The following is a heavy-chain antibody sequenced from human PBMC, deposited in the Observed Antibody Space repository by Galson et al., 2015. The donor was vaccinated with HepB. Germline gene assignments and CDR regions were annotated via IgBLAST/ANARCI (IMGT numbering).Heavy chain of an antibody. J-gene: IGHJ4*02. D-gene: IGHD6-19*01. V-gene: IGHV7-4-1*02. CDR3: ARGDSSGWTRYYFDY. CDR1: GYTFTSYA. Sequence: SVKVSCKASGYTFTSYAMNWVRQAPGQGLEWMGWINTNTGNPTYAQGFTGRFVFSLDTSVSTAYLQISSLKAEDTAVYYCARGDSSGWTRYYFDYWGQGTLVTVSS. CDR2: INTNTGNP.